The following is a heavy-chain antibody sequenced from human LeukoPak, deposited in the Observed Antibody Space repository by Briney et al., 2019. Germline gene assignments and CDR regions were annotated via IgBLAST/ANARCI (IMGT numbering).Heavy chain of an antibody. D-gene: IGHD6-19*01. J-gene: IGHJ5*02. Sequence: QPGRSLRLSCAASGFTFSSYAMSWGRQAPGKGLEWVSAICGSGGSTYYADSVKGRFTISRDNSKNTLYLQMNSLRAEDAAVYYCAKDPATSSGWVNWFDPWGQGTLVTVSS. CDR2: ICGSGGST. V-gene: IGHV3-23*01. CDR1: GFTFSSYA. CDR3: AKDPATSSGWVNWFDP.